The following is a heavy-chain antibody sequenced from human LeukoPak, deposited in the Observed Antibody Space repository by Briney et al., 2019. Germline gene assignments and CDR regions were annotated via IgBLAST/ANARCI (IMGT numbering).Heavy chain of an antibody. Sequence: ASVKVSCKASGYTFTSYAMHWVRQAPGQRLEWMGWINAGNGNTKYSQKFQGRVTITRDTSASTAYMELSSLRSEDTAVYYCARNQARGKWELPSNWGQGTLVTVSS. CDR2: INAGNGNT. D-gene: IGHD1-26*01. J-gene: IGHJ4*02. V-gene: IGHV1-3*01. CDR3: ARNQARGKWELPSN. CDR1: GYTFTSYA.